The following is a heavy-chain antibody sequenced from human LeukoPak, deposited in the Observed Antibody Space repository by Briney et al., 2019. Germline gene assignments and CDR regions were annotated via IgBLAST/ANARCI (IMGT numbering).Heavy chain of an antibody. CDR2: ISSSSSYI. J-gene: IGHJ3*02. V-gene: IGHV3-21*01. Sequence: GGSLRLSCAASGFTVSSNYMSWVRQAPGKGLEWVSSISSSSSYIYYADSVKGRFTISRDNAKNSLYLQMNSLRAEDTAVYYCARDSGYSSGQDAFDIWGQGTMVTVSS. D-gene: IGHD6-19*01. CDR1: GFTVSSNY. CDR3: ARDSGYSSGQDAFDI.